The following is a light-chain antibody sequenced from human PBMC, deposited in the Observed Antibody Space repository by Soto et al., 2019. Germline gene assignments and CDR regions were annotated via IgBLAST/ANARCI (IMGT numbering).Light chain of an antibody. CDR3: QQRRRT. CDR2: DAS. Sequence: EIVLTQSPATLSFSPGERATLSCRASQSVSSYLAWYQQKPGQAPRLLIYDASNRATGIPARFSGSGSGTDFTLTISSLEPEDFAVYYCQQRRRTFGQGTKVEIK. V-gene: IGKV3-11*01. J-gene: IGKJ1*01. CDR1: QSVSSY.